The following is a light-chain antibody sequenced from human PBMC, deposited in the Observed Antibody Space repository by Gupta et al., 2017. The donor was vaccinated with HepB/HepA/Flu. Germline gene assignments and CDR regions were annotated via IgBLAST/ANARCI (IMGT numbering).Light chain of an antibody. CDR3: QHRNIWRPMFS. Sequence: EIVLTQSPATLSLSPGERAKFSCRASQRVPSYIAWYQQKPGQAPRLLIYDASNRGTGIPARFSGSGSGTDFTLTIISLEPEDFAVYYCQHRNIWRPMFSFGQGTKVEIK. V-gene: IGKV3-11*01. J-gene: IGKJ2*03. CDR2: DAS. CDR1: QRVPSY.